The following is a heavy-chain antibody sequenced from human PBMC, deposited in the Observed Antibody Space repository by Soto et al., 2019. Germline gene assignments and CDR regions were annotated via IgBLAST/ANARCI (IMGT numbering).Heavy chain of an antibody. CDR3: ARSDWFDP. CDR2: IKSDGTIT. CDR1: GFTFSGYW. Sequence: EVRLVESGGGLVQPGGSLRLSCAAYGFTFSGYWMHWVRQAPGKGLVWGSRIKSDGTITMYADSVKGRFTISRDNAKNTLYLQMNSLREEDTAVYYCARSDWFDPWGQGTLVIVSS. J-gene: IGHJ5*02. V-gene: IGHV3-74*03.